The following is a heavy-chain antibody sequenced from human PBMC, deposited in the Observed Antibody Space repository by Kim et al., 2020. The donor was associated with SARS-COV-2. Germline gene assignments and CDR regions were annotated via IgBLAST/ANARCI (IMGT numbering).Heavy chain of an antibody. J-gene: IGHJ4*02. CDR3: ARLHYDFWSGYYYFDY. CDR1: GGSISSSSYY. D-gene: IGHD3-3*01. V-gene: IGHV4-39*01. CDR2: IYYSGST. Sequence: SETLSLTCTVSGGSISSSSYYWGWIRQPPGKGLEWIGSIYYSGSTYYNPSLKSRVTISVDTSKNRFSLKLSSVTAADTAVYYCARLHYDFWSGYYYFDYWGQGTLVTVSS.